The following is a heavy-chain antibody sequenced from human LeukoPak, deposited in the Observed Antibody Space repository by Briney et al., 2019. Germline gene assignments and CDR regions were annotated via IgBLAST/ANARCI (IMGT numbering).Heavy chain of an antibody. CDR1: GFTFSNAW. CDR2: IKSKSDGGTT. J-gene: IGHJ4*02. CDR3: TSRTIFGVVIVDY. V-gene: IGHV3-15*01. D-gene: IGHD3-3*01. Sequence: GGTLRLSCAASGFTFSNAWMSWVRQAPGKGLEWVGRIKSKSDGGTTDYAATGKGRFTISRDDSKNTLYLQMNSLKTEDTAVYYCTSRTIFGVVIVDYWGQGTLVTVSS.